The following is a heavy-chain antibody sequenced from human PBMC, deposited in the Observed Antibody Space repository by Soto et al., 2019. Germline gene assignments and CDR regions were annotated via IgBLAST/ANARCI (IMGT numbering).Heavy chain of an antibody. CDR1: GFTFDDYA. D-gene: IGHD2-15*01. Sequence: EVQLVESGGGLVQPGRSLRLSCAASGFTFDDYAMHWVRQAPGKGLEWVSGISWNSGSIGYADSVKGRFTISRDNAKNSLHLQMNSLRAEDTALYYCAKARRFYCSGGSCYSGSFDYWGQGTLVTVSS. V-gene: IGHV3-9*01. CDR2: ISWNSGSI. J-gene: IGHJ4*02. CDR3: AKARRFYCSGGSCYSGSFDY.